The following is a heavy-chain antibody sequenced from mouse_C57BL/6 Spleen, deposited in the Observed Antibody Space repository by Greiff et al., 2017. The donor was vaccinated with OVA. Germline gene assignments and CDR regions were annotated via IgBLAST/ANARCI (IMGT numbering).Heavy chain of an antibody. CDR3: ARVWSFGY. CDR1: GYTFTSYW. CDR2: IDPSDSYT. D-gene: IGHD2-10*02. J-gene: IGHJ2*01. V-gene: IGHV1-50*01. Sequence: VQLQQPGAELVKPGASVKLSCKASGYTFTSYWLQWVKQRPGQGLEWIGEIDPSDSYTNYNQKFKGKATLTVDTSSSTAYMKLSSLTSEDSSVYYCARVWSFGYWGQGTTLTVSS.